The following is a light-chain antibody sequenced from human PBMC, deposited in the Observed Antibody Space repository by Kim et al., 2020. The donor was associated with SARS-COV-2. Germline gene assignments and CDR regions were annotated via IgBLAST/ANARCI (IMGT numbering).Light chain of an antibody. CDR3: QQYGSSPGIT. CDR2: GAS. J-gene: IGKJ3*01. Sequence: PGERATLSCRASQSVSSSYLAWYQQKPGQAPRLLIYGASSRATGIPDRSSGSGSGTDFTLTISRLEPEDFAVYYCQQYGSSPGITFGPGTKVDIK. V-gene: IGKV3-20*01. CDR1: QSVSSSY.